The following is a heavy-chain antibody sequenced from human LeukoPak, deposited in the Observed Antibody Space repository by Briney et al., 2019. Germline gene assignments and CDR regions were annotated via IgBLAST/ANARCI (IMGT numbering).Heavy chain of an antibody. D-gene: IGHD6-13*01. Sequence: GGSLRLSCAASGFTFSSYWMSWVRQAPGKGLEWVANIKRDRSEKYYVDSVKGRFTISRDNAKNSLYLQMNSLRTEDTAVYYCARGRGSWYGVYFDYWGQGTLVTVSS. CDR2: IKRDRSEK. CDR3: ARGRGSWYGVYFDY. J-gene: IGHJ4*02. CDR1: GFTFSSYW. V-gene: IGHV3-7*01.